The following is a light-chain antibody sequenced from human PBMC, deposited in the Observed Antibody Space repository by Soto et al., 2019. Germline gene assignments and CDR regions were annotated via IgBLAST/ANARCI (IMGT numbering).Light chain of an antibody. CDR2: DNN. CDR3: GTWDSSLMGVV. J-gene: IGLJ2*01. V-gene: IGLV1-51*01. CDR1: SSNIGNNL. Sequence: QSVLTQPPSVSAAPGQKVTISCSGSSSNIGNNLVSWYQQLPETAPKVLIYDNNQRPSGIPARFSGSKSGTSATLGITGLQTEDEADYYCGTWDSSLMGVVFGGGTKLTVL.